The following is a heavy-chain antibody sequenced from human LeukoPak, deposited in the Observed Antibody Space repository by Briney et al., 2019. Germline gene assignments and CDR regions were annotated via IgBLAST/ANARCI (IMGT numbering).Heavy chain of an antibody. CDR3: GKEKIGSHGYYFDY. CDR2: ISDNGDST. CDR1: GFTFNNYA. V-gene: IGHV3-23*01. J-gene: IGHJ4*02. D-gene: IGHD1-26*01. Sequence: PGGSLRLSCAAAGFTFNNYAMGWVRQAPGKGLEWVSSISDNGDSTYYADSVKGRFTISRDNSKNTLYLQMNSLRAEDTAIFYCGKEKIGSHGYYFDYWGQGTLVTVSS.